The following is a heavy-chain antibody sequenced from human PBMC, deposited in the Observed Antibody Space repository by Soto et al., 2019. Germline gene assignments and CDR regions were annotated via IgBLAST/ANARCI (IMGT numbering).Heavy chain of an antibody. D-gene: IGHD5-12*01. Sequence: GGSLRLSCAASSFTFSNAWMNWVRQAPGKGLEWVGRIKSKPDGGTTDYAAPVKGRFTISRDDSTNTLYLQMNRLKTEDTAVYYCATPIAYSGYDLGYYYSGMDVWGQGTTVTVSS. CDR3: ATPIAYSGYDLGYYYSGMDV. V-gene: IGHV3-15*07. CDR2: IKSKPDGGTT. CDR1: SFTFSNAW. J-gene: IGHJ6*02.